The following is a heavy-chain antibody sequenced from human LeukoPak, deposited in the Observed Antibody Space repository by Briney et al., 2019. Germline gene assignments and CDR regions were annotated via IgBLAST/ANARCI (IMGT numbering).Heavy chain of an antibody. J-gene: IGHJ4*02. D-gene: IGHD3-22*01. CDR1: GYTFTSYG. CDR3: GRYYDSSGYYQFDY. V-gene: IGHV1-18*01. Sequence: SVKVSCKASGYTFTSYGISWMRQAPGQGLEWMGWISAYNGNTNYAQKLQGRVTMTTDTSTSTAYMELRSLRSDDTAVYYCGRYYDSSGYYQFDYWGQGTLVTVSS. CDR2: ISAYNGNT.